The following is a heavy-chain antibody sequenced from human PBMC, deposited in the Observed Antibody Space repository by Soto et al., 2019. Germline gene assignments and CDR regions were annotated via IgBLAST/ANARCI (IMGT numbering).Heavy chain of an antibody. D-gene: IGHD5-12*01. V-gene: IGHV1-69*14. CDR2: IIPIFGKA. J-gene: IGHJ4*02. Sequence: QVQLVQSGAEVKKPGSSVKDSCKASGGTFSTYSITWVRQAPGQGLEWMGGIIPIFGKANYAQKFQGRVTITADRSTSTAYMELSSLRSEDTALYYCAVPTTGMFYFDYWGQGTLVTVSS. CDR3: AVPTTGMFYFDY. CDR1: GGTFSTYS.